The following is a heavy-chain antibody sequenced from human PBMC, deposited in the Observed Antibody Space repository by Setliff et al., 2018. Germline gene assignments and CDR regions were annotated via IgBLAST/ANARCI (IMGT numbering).Heavy chain of an antibody. Sequence: GGSLRLSCAASGFTFSTYRMHWVRQAPGKGLEWVAVIWGDGGTKYHADSVKGRFTISRDNSKNTLYLQMNSLRPEDMAVYYCARTCSGSGCYAGLESWGQGTPVTVSS. D-gene: IGHD2-15*01. CDR3: ARTCSGSGCYAGLES. J-gene: IGHJ4*02. V-gene: IGHV3-33*08. CDR1: GFTFSTYR. CDR2: IWGDGGTK.